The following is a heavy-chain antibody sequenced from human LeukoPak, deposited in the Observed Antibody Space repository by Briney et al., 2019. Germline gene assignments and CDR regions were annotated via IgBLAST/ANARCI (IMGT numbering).Heavy chain of an antibody. J-gene: IGHJ4*02. V-gene: IGHV3-7*01. CDR1: GFTFSNAW. D-gene: IGHD1-26*01. CDR2: IKQDGSEK. CDR3: ARDKIVGATALDY. Sequence: PGGSLRLSCAASGFTFSNAWMSWVRQVPGKGLEWVANIKQDGSEKYYVDSVKGRFTISRDNAKNSLYLEMNSLRAEDAGVYYCARDKIVGATALDYWGQGTLVTVSS.